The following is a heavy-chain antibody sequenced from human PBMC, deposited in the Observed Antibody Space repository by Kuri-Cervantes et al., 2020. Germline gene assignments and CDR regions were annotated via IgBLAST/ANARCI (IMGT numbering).Heavy chain of an antibody. CDR3: ARGPRFYYYGMDV. CDR2: IYYSGST. Sequence: ESLKISCTVSGGSISSSSYYWGWIRQPPGKGLEWIGSIYYSGSTYYNPSLKSRVTISVDTSKNQFSLKLSSVTAADTAVYYCARGPRFYYYGMDVWGQGTTVTVSS. J-gene: IGHJ6*02. V-gene: IGHV4-39*07. CDR1: GGSISSSSYY. D-gene: IGHD3-16*01.